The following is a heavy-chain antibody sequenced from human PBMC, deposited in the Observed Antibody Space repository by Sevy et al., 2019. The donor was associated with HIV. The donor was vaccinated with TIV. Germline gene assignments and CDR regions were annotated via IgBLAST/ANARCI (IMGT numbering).Heavy chain of an antibody. D-gene: IGHD1-20*01. V-gene: IGHV3-30*02. J-gene: IGHJ4*02. CDR2: IRYDGSHK. CDR3: AKDYNWNPSGY. CDR1: GFTFGSYG. Sequence: GGSLRLSCTASGFTFGSYGMHWVRQAPGKGLEWVAFIRYDGSHKYYADSVKGRFTISRDNSKNTLYLQMNSLRAEDTAVYYCAKDYNWNPSGYWGQGTLVTVSS.